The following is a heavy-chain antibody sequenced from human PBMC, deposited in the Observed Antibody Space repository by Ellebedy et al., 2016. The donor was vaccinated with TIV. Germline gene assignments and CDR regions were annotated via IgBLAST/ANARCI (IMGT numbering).Heavy chain of an antibody. Sequence: PGGSLRLSCTASRLAFSNYAMHWVRQAPGKGLQWVAAISYDGSAKSYAESVKGRFTISSDNSKNTLYLQMNILGAEDTAVYYWSRGAGITMVRGVTNYWGQGTLVTVSS. V-gene: IGHV3-30-3*01. D-gene: IGHD3-10*01. CDR2: ISYDGSAK. CDR1: RLAFSNYA. J-gene: IGHJ4*02. CDR3: SRGAGITMVRGVTNY.